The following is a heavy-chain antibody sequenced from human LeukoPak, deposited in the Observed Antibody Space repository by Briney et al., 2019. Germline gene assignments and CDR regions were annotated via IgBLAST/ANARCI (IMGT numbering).Heavy chain of an antibody. V-gene: IGHV4-34*01. Sequence: SETLSLTCSVYGGSLSGYYWSWIRQTPGKGLELIGEINHSGSTTYYPSFKSRVTISVDTSKNQFSLKLNSVTAADRALHYCARQTTSGYLDYWGQGTPVTVS. J-gene: IGHJ4*02. D-gene: IGHD3-22*01. CDR3: ARQTTSGYLDY. CDR1: GGSLSGYY. CDR2: INHSGST.